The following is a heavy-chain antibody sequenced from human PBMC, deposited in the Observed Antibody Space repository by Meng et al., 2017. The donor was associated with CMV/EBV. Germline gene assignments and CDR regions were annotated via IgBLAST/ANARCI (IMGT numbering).Heavy chain of an antibody. CDR2: IRYDGSNK. CDR3: AKGKGSRLYGMDV. J-gene: IGHJ6*02. D-gene: IGHD1-26*01. V-gene: IGHV3-30*02. Sequence: GESLKISCAASGFTFNSYGMHWVRQAPGKGLEWVAFIRYDGSNKYYADSVKGRFTISRDNSKNTLYLQMNSLRAEDTAVYYCAKGKGSRLYGMDVWGQGTTVTVSS. CDR1: GFTFNSYG.